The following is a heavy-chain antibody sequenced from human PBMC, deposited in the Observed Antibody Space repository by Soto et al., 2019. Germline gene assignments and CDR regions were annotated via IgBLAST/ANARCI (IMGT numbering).Heavy chain of an antibody. J-gene: IGHJ4*02. CDR2: VSAGNGDT. CDR3: AREMPGYCSSSACLPGY. Sequence: AASVKVSCKASGYTFTNFGLVWVRQAPGQGPEWMGWVSAGNGDTNYAQKLQGRVTMTRDTSTSTAYMELRSLRSDDTAMYYCAREMPGYCSSSACLPGYWGQGTPVTVSS. D-gene: IGHD2-2*03. CDR1: GYTFTNFG. V-gene: IGHV1-18*01.